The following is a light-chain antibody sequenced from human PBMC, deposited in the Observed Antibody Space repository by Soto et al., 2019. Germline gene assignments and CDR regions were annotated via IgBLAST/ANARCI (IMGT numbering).Light chain of an antibody. J-gene: IGLJ2*01. V-gene: IGLV2-14*02. CDR2: EGT. Sequence: QSALTQPASVSGSPGQSITISCTGTSSDVGSYNLVSWYQQHPGKAPKVMIYEGTKRPSGVSNRFSGSKSGNTASLTISGLQTDDEADYYCGLYTLSDTVILGGGTKLTVL. CDR1: SSDVGSYNL. CDR3: GLYTLSDTVI.